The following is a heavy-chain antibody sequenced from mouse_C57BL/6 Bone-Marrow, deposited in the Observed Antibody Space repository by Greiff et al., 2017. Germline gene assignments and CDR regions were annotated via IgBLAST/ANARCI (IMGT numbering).Heavy chain of an antibody. Sequence: QVQLQQPGAELVKPGASVKMSCKASGYTFTSYWLTWVKQRPGQGLEWIGDIYPTSGRTNYNEQFKSKAILTVDTSSNTAYMQLSILTSEDSAVFYCARSGPLGRSFDYWGQGTTLTVSS. D-gene: IGHD4-1*01. CDR2: IYPTSGRT. V-gene: IGHV1-55*01. CDR3: ARSGPLGRSFDY. J-gene: IGHJ2*01. CDR1: GYTFTSYW.